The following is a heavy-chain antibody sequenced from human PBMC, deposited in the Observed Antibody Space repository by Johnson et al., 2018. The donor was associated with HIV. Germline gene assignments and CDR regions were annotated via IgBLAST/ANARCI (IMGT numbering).Heavy chain of an antibody. CDR3: TYSSDWSPGAFDI. V-gene: IGHV3-30*04. D-gene: IGHD6-19*01. J-gene: IGHJ3*02. Sequence: QVQLVESGGGVVQPGRSLRLSCAASRFTFSNYAMHWVRQAPGKGLEWVAVISYDGSNKYYGDSVKGRLTISRDNSKNTLYLQMNSLRAEDTAVYYCTYSSDWSPGAFDIWGQGTMVTVSS. CDR2: ISYDGSNK. CDR1: RFTFSNYA.